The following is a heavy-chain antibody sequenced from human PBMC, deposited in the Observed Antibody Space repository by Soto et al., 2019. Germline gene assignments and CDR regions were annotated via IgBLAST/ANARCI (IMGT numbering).Heavy chain of an antibody. V-gene: IGHV4-39*01. CDR3: ARHFTGDPHSDSSGYWNGACPSYCYYGLEV. J-gene: IGHJ6*02. CDR1: SLSSSSYY. CDR2: SYYCGST. D-gene: IGHD3-22*01. Sequence: SLSSSSYYWGWLRQPTGKGLAWTGSSYYCGSTYYNPALKSRVTISVDTSKIQFSVTLSSVTAAETAVYVCARHFTGDPHSDSSGYWNGACPSYCYYGLEVRDQGTTVTISS.